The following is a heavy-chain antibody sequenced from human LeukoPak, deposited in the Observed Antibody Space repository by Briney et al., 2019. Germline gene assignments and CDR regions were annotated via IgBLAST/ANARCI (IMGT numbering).Heavy chain of an antibody. CDR2: IIPILGIA. D-gene: IGHD4-17*01. CDR1: GGTFSSYA. CDR3: ARDLYGDSDY. Sequence: ASVKVSCKASGGTFSSYAISWVRQAPGQGLEWMGGIIPILGIANYAQKFQGRVTITADKSTSTAYMELSSLRSEDTAVYYCARDLYGDSDYWGQGTLVTVSS. V-gene: IGHV1-69*10. J-gene: IGHJ4*02.